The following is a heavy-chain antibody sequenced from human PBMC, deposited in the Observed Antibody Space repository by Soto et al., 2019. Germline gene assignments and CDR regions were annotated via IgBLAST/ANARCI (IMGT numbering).Heavy chain of an antibody. CDR2: VKRKSDGETT. CDR1: GFIFGDAW. V-gene: IGHV3-15*05. CDR3: LAWGPFEY. D-gene: IGHD3-16*01. Sequence: GGSLRLTCAVSGFIFGDAWLSWVRQAPGKGLEWVGRVKRKSDGETTDYAAPVTGRFTISRDDSKPTVYLQMNSLKIEDAGIYYGLAWGPFEYLGHLTLVTACS. J-gene: IGHJ4*01.